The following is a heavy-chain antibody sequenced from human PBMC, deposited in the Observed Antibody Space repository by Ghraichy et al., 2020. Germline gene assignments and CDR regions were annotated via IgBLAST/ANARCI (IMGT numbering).Heavy chain of an antibody. V-gene: IGHV3-49*04. J-gene: IGHJ4*02. Sequence: GGSLRLSCTASGFTFGDYGMSWVRQAPGKGLEWIGFIRSKVYGETIEYAASVKGRFSISRDDSRSIAYLQINSLKTEDTAVYYCARVVHGSGITDDWGQGTLVTVSS. CDR1: GFTFGDYG. CDR2: IRSKVYGETI. D-gene: IGHD3-10*01. CDR3: ARVVHGSGITDD.